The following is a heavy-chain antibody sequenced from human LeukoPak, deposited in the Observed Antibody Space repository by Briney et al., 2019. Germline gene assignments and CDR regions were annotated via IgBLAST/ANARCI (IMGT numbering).Heavy chain of an antibody. CDR2: TKEDGAEK. J-gene: IGHJ4*02. CDR3: ASGMTEFDY. V-gene: IGHV3-7*01. Sequence: GGSLRLSCAASGFRFSDYWMSWVRQAPGKGLEWVANTKEDGAEKYYVESVKGRFTIFRDNAKHSLHLQMNSLRVEDTAVYYCASGMTEFDYWGQGTLVTVSS. CDR1: GFRFSDYW.